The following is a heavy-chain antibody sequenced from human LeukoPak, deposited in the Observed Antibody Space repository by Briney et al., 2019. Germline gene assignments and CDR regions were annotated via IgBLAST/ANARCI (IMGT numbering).Heavy chain of an antibody. D-gene: IGHD3/OR15-3a*01. CDR3: ARDHRDLEFDY. Sequence: SSETLSLTCTVSGGSISTYYWSWIRQPAGKGLEWIGRIYTSGSTNYNPSLKSRVTVSVDTSKNLFFLKLSSVTAADTAVYYCARDHRDLEFDYWGQGTLVTVSS. CDR1: GGSISTYY. V-gene: IGHV4-4*07. CDR2: IYTSGST. J-gene: IGHJ4*02.